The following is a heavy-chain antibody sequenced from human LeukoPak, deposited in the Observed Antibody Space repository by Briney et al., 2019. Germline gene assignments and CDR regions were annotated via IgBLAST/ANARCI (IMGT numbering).Heavy chain of an antibody. V-gene: IGHV1-2*02. CDR3: AREDYYDSSVYAL. J-gene: IGHJ4*02. D-gene: IGHD3-22*01. CDR1: GYTFTGYY. CDR2: INPNSGGT. Sequence: GASVKVSCKASGYTFTGYYMHWVRQAPGQGLEWMGWINPNSGGTNYAQKFQGRVTMTRDTSISTAYMELSRLRSDDTAVYYCAREDYYDSSVYALGGQGPLVTVSS.